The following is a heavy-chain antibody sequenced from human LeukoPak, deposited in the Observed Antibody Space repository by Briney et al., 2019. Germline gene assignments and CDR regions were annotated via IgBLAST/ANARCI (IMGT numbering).Heavy chain of an antibody. J-gene: IGHJ5*01. Sequence: GGSLRLSCAGSGFALKSYSLSWVRQAPGKGLEWVSSISSTSAYIYYADSVKGRFTISRDNVDNVVYLQMNSLGAEDTAVYYCARVAVSGPTGWFDSWGQGTLVIISS. CDR1: GFALKSYS. V-gene: IGHV3-21*01. CDR3: ARVAVSGPTGWFDS. D-gene: IGHD2-8*02. CDR2: ISSTSAYI.